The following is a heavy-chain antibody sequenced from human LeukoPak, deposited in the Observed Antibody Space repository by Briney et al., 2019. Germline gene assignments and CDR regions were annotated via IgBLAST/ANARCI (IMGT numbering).Heavy chain of an antibody. Sequence: AGGSLRLSCAASGFTFSSYWMSWVRQAPGKGLEWVANIKLDGSEKFYVDSVKGRFTISRDNVKNSLYLQMNSLRAEDTALYYCARINFRGSGTYYFDYWGQGTLVTVSS. CDR3: ARINFRGSGTYYFDY. V-gene: IGHV3-7*01. J-gene: IGHJ4*02. CDR2: IKLDGSEK. D-gene: IGHD3-10*01. CDR1: GFTFSSYW.